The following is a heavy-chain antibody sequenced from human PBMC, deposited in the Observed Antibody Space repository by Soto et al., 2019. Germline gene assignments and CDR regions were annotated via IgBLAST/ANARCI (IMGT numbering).Heavy chain of an antibody. CDR3: ARESVATRYQREYYYYGMDV. J-gene: IGHJ6*02. CDR1: GFTFSSYS. CDR2: ISSSSSTI. V-gene: IGHV3-48*02. D-gene: IGHD2-15*01. Sequence: PGGSLRLSCAASGFTFSSYSMNWVRQAPGKGLEWVSYISSSSSTIYYADSVKGRFTISRDNAKNSLYLQMNSLRDEDTAVYYCARESVATRYQREYYYYGMDVWGQGTTVTVSS.